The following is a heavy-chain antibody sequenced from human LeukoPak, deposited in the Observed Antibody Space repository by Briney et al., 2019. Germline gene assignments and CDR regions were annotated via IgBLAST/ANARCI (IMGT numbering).Heavy chain of an antibody. V-gene: IGHV3-21*04. Sequence: AGGSLRLSCAASGFTFSSYSMNWVRQVPGKGLEWVSSISSSSSYIYYADSVKGRFTISRDNAKNSLYLQMNSLRAEDTAVHYCARELYYYDSSGEDYWGQGTLVTVSS. CDR3: ARELYYYDSSGEDY. D-gene: IGHD3-22*01. CDR2: ISSSSSYI. CDR1: GFTFSSYS. J-gene: IGHJ4*02.